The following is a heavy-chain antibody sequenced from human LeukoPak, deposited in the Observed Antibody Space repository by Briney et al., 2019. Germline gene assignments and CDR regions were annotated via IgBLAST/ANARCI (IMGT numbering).Heavy chain of an antibody. CDR3: AGGRSVDF. CDR2: INHSGST. V-gene: IGHV4-34*01. J-gene: IGHJ4*02. CDR1: GGSFSGYY. D-gene: IGHD2-15*01. Sequence: SETLSLTCAVYGGSFSGYYWSWIRQPPGKGLEWIGEINHSGSTNYNPSLKSRVTISVDTSKNQFSLKLSSVTAADTAVYYCAGGRSVDFWGQGTLVTVSS.